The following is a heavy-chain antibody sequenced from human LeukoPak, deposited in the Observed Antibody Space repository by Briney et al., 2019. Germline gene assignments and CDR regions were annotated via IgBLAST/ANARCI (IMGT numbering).Heavy chain of an antibody. D-gene: IGHD4-17*01. V-gene: IGHV4-59*01. Sequence: SETLSLTCTVSGVSITSDHWSWIRQPPGKGLEWIGYIYFSGNTNYNPSLKSRVTISVDTSKKRFSLKLRSVTAADTAVYYCARAHDYGDYKNWFDPWGQGTLVTVSS. J-gene: IGHJ5*02. CDR3: ARAHDYGDYKNWFDP. CDR2: IYFSGNT. CDR1: GVSITSDH.